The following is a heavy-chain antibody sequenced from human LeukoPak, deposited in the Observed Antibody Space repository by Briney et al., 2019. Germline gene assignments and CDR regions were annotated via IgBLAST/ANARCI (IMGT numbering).Heavy chain of an antibody. Sequence: SGGSLRLSCVASGFNFTGSATHWVRQASGKGLERVGRIRSKGNNYATSYGASVMGRFIISRDDSKNTAYLQINSLKTEDTAVYYCTRPCSNSCSNYGDYWGRGVLVTVSS. V-gene: IGHV3-73*01. CDR3: TRPCSNSCSNYGDY. CDR2: IRSKGNNYAT. D-gene: IGHD2-2*01. CDR1: GFNFTGSA. J-gene: IGHJ4*02.